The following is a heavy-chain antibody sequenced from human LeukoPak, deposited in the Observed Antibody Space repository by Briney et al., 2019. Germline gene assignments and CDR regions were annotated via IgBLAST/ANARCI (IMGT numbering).Heavy chain of an antibody. J-gene: IGHJ5*02. V-gene: IGHV3-23*01. D-gene: IGHD2-2*01. Sequence: GGSLRLSCAASGFTFSSYAMSWVRQAPGKGLEWVSAISGSGGSTYYADSVKGRFTISRDNSKNTLYLQMNSLRAEDTAVYYCAREVTRYCSSTSCFNWFDPWGQGTLVTVSS. CDR1: GFTFSSYA. CDR2: ISGSGGST. CDR3: AREVTRYCSSTSCFNWFDP.